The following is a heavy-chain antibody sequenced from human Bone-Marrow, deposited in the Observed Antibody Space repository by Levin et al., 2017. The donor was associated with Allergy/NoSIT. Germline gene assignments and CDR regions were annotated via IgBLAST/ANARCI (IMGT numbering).Heavy chain of an antibody. CDR3: ARDRFYSDSGSNFSWFDP. D-gene: IGHD3-10*01. V-gene: IGHV3-74*01. J-gene: IGHJ5*02. CDR1: GFTFSTYW. Sequence: PGGSLRLSCAASGFTFSTYWMHWVRQAPGKGLVWVSRIQSNGKTNYADSVKGRFTISRDNAKNTLYLQMNSLTVEDTAVYYCARDRFYSDSGSNFSWFDPWGQGPLVTVSS. CDR2: IQSNGKT.